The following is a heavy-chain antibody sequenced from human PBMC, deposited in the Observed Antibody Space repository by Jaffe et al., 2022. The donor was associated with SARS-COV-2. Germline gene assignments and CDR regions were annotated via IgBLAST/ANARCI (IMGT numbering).Heavy chain of an antibody. V-gene: IGHV3-15*01. CDR3: TTDGGDYGDYYDSFDI. J-gene: IGHJ3*02. CDR2: IKSKTDGGTT. D-gene: IGHD4-17*01. CDR1: GFTFSNAW. Sequence: EVQLVESGGGLVKPGGSLRLSCAASGFTFSNAWMSWVRQAPGKGLEWVGRIKSKTDGGTTDYAAPVKGRFTISRDDSKNTLYLQMNSLKTEDTAVYYCTTDGGDYGDYYDSFDIWGQGTMVTVSS.